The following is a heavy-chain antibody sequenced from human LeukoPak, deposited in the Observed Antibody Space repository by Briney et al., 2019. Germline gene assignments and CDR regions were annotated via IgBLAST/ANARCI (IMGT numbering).Heavy chain of an antibody. CDR3: ARDEFGDFQGFDY. CDR2: IYYSGST. D-gene: IGHD4-17*01. CDR1: GASFSGYY. Sequence: SETLSLTCGVYGASFSGYYWNWLRQPPGKGLEWIGYIYYSGSTNYNPSLKSRVTLSLDSSKSQFALKVTSVTAADTAVYYCARDEFGDFQGFDYWGQGTRVTVSS. J-gene: IGHJ4*02. V-gene: IGHV4-59*01.